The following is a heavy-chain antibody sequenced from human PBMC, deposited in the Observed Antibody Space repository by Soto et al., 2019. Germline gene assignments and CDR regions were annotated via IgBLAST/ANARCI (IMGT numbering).Heavy chain of an antibody. Sequence: KPSDTLSLTCTVSGGSISSYYWSWIRQPPGKGLEWIGYIYYSGSTNYNPSLKSRVTISVDTSKNQFSLKLSSVTAADTAVYYCARNPRLGDGYIGHIDYWGQGTLVTVSS. V-gene: IGHV4-59*01. J-gene: IGHJ4*02. D-gene: IGHD5-12*01. CDR1: GGSISSYY. CDR3: ARNPRLGDGYIGHIDY. CDR2: IYYSGST.